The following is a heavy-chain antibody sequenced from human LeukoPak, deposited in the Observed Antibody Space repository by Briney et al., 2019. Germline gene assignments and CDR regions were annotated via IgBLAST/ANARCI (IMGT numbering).Heavy chain of an antibody. CDR2: INIDGSST. CDR1: GFTFSSSW. CDR3: ARGGYYDSSGYYYPPGDY. J-gene: IGHJ4*02. D-gene: IGHD3-22*01. Sequence: GGSLRLSCAASGFTFSSSWMYWVRQAPGKGLVWVSRINIDGSSTMYADSVKGRFTISRDNAKNTLYLQMNSLRAEDTAVYYCARGGYYDSSGYYYPPGDYWGQGTLVTVSS. V-gene: IGHV3-74*03.